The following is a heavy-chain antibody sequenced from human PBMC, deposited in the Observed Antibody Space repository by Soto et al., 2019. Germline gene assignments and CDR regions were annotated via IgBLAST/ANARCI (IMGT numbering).Heavy chain of an antibody. J-gene: IGHJ4*02. D-gene: IGHD3-22*01. CDR3: ARPYDSSGYYYGPNFDY. CDR1: GYTLTELS. Sequence: ASVKVSCKVSGYTLTELSMHWVRQAPGKGLEWMGGFDPEDGETIYAQKFQGRVTITADESTSTAYMELSSLRSEDTAVYYCARPYDSSGYYYGPNFDYWGQGTLVTV. CDR2: FDPEDGET. V-gene: IGHV1-24*01.